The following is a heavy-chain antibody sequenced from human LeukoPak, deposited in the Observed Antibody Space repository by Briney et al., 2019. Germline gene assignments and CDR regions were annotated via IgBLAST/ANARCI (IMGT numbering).Heavy chain of an antibody. CDR3: AMPRGGRDYGDKRPFDY. CDR1: GGSISSYY. D-gene: IGHD4-23*01. J-gene: IGHJ4*02. Sequence: PSETLSLTCTVSGGSISSYYWSWIRQPPGKGLEWIGYIYYSGSTNYNPSLKSRVTISVDTSKNQFSLKLSSVTAADTAVYYCAMPRGGRDYGDKRPFDYWGQGTLVTVSS. V-gene: IGHV4-59*12. CDR2: IYYSGST.